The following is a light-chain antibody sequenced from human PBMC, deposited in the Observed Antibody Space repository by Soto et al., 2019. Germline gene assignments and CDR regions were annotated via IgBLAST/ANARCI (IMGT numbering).Light chain of an antibody. CDR2: EVS. Sequence: XSVLTHPASVSGSPGQSITISCTGTSSDVGSYNLVSWYQQHPGKAPKLMIYEVSKRPSGVSNRFSGSKSGNTAFLTISGLQAEDEADYYCCSYAGSSTFYVFGTGNKVTVL. V-gene: IGLV2-23*02. CDR3: CSYAGSSTFYV. CDR1: SSDVGSYNL. J-gene: IGLJ1*01.